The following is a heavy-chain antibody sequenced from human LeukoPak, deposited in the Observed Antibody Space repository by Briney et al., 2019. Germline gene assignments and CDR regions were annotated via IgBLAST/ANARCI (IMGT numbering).Heavy chain of an antibody. Sequence: PGGSLRLSCTASGFTFGDYAISWVRQAPGKGLEWVANIKQDGSDKYYVDSVKGRFTISRDNAKNSLYLQMNSLRAEDTAVYYCARDYYDSSGYTLRANWGQGTLVSVSS. D-gene: IGHD3-22*01. CDR3: ARDYYDSSGYTLRAN. J-gene: IGHJ4*02. CDR1: GFTFGDYA. V-gene: IGHV3-7*01. CDR2: IKQDGSDK.